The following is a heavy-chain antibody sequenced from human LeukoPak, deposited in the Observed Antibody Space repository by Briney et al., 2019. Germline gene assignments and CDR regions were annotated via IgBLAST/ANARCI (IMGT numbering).Heavy chain of an antibody. D-gene: IGHD3-10*01. CDR2: ISSSSSYI. Sequence: PGGSLRLSCAASGFTFSSYSMNWVRQAPGKGLEWVSSISSSSSYIYYADSVKGRFTISRDNAKNSLYLQMNSLRAEDTAVYYCARDKGSVRGVLALWGQGTMVTVSS. CDR1: GFTFSSYS. J-gene: IGHJ3*01. V-gene: IGHV3-21*04. CDR3: ARDKGSVRGVLAL.